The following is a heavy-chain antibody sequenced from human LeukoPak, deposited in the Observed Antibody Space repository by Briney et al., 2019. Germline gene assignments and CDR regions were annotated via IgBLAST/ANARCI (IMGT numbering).Heavy chain of an antibody. J-gene: IGHJ4*02. CDR3: ARIDSAYSYGLVDY. V-gene: IGHV3-74*01. CDR1: GFSFSTYW. CDR2: INSDGSTT. D-gene: IGHD5-18*01. Sequence: PGGSLRLSCAASGFSFSTYWMYWVRQAPGKGLVWVSRINSDGSTTSYADSVKGRFTISRDNAKNTLYFQMNSLRAEDTAVYYCARIDSAYSYGLVDYWGQGTLVTVSS.